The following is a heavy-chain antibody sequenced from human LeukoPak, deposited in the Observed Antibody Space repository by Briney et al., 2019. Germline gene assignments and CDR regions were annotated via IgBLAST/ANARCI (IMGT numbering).Heavy chain of an antibody. D-gene: IGHD3-22*01. CDR1: GFTFSDYY. CDR2: ISSSGSTI. V-gene: IGHV3-11*04. J-gene: IGHJ3*02. Sequence: GGSLRLSCAASGFTFSDYYMSWIRQAPGKGLEWVSYISSSGSTIYYADSVKGRFTISRDNAKNSLYLQMNSLRAEDTAVYYCARDQYYYDSSGYSQDAFDIWGQGTMVTVSS. CDR3: ARDQYYYDSSGYSQDAFDI.